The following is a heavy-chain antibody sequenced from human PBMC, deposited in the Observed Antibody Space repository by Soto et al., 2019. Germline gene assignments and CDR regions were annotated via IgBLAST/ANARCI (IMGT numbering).Heavy chain of an antibody. D-gene: IGHD4-17*01. CDR1: GFTFSDYY. V-gene: IGHV3-11*01. J-gene: IGHJ4*02. CDR2: ISSSGSTI. Sequence: QVQLVESGGGLVKPGGSLRLSCAASGFTFSDYYMSWIRQAPGKGLEWVSYISSSGSTIYYADSVKGRFTISRDNAKNSLYLQMNSLRAEDTAVYYCARDRFRWTTVTTAKIYDYWGQGTLVTVSS. CDR3: ARDRFRWTTVTTAKIYDY.